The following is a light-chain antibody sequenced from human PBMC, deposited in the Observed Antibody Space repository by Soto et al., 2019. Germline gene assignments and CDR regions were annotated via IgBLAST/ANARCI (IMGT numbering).Light chain of an antibody. CDR1: NSNIGAGYD. V-gene: IGLV1-40*01. Sequence: QSVLTQTPSVSGAPGQRVTISCTGSNSNIGAGYDVHWYQQLPGTAPKLLIYTNNNRPSGVPDRFSGYKSGTSASLAITGLQAEDEADYYCQSYDSSLSRSVFGGGTKLTVL. CDR2: TNN. J-gene: IGLJ3*02. CDR3: QSYDSSLSRSV.